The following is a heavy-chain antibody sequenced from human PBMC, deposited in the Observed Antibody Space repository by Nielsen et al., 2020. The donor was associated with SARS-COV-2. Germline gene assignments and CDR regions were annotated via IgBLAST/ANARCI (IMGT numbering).Heavy chain of an antibody. Sequence: SLIISCAASGFTISSSFMSGVRQPAERGLDRVSVIYTDGSTTHADSVKGRFTISRDNSKNTLYLQMNSLRSEDTAVYYCATDQYCPNGICSSGGRDYWGQGTLVTVSS. J-gene: IGHJ4*02. CDR3: ATDQYCPNGICSSGGRDY. CDR2: IYTDGST. D-gene: IGHD2-8*01. CDR1: GFTISSSF. V-gene: IGHV3-66*01.